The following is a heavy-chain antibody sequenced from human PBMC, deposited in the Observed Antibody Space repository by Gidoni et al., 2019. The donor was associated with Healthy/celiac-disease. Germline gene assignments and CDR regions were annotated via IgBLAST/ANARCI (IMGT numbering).Heavy chain of an antibody. V-gene: IGHV1-46*01. J-gene: IGHJ4*02. CDR1: GYTFTTYY. CDR3: ARMGSRERNGDCGGTECFDY. Sequence: QVQLVQSGAEVKKPGASVKVSCKASGYTFTTYYMHWVRQAPGQGLEWMGIINPSGGSTSYAQKFQGRVTMTRDTSTSTVYMELSSLRSEDTAVYYCARMGSRERNGDCGGTECFDYWGQGTLVTVSS. D-gene: IGHD2-21*02. CDR2: INPSGGST.